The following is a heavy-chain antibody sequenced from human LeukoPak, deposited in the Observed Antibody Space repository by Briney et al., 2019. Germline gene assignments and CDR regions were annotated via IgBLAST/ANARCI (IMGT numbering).Heavy chain of an antibody. D-gene: IGHD6-6*01. Sequence: ASVKVSCKASGYTFTSYGISWVRQAPGQGLEWMGWISAYNGNTNYAQKFQGRVTMTTDTSTSTAYMELRSLTSDDTAMYYCARERYASSSSDYWGQGTLVTVSS. CDR1: GYTFTSYG. V-gene: IGHV1-18*01. CDR3: ARERYASSSSDY. J-gene: IGHJ4*02. CDR2: ISAYNGNT.